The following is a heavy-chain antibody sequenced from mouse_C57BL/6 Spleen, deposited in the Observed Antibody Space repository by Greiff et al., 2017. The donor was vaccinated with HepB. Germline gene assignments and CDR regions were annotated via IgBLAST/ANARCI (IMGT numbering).Heavy chain of an antibody. J-gene: IGHJ3*01. CDR1: GYTFTSYW. V-gene: IGHV1-7*01. CDR2: INPSSGYT. Sequence: QVQLQQSGAELAKPGASVKLSCKASGYTFTSYWMHWVKQRPGQGLEWIGYINPSSGYTKYNQKFKDKATLTADKYSSTAYMQLSSLTYEDSAVYYCARGDAPFAYWGQGTLVTVSA. CDR3: ARGDAPFAY.